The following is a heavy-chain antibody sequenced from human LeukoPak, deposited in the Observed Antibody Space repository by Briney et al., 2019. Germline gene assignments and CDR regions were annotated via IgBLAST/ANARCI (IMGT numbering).Heavy chain of an antibody. V-gene: IGHV1-18*01. D-gene: IGHD2-2*01. CDR1: GYTFTNYG. CDR2: ISAYNGDR. CDR3: ARVGAYCTSTSCLDY. J-gene: IGHJ4*02. Sequence: ASVKVSCRTSGYTFTNYGVTWVRQAPGQGLEWMGWISAYNGDRNYAKNLQGRVTMTTDTSTTTAYMELRSLRSDDTAVYYCARVGAYCTSTSCLDYWGQGTLVTVSS.